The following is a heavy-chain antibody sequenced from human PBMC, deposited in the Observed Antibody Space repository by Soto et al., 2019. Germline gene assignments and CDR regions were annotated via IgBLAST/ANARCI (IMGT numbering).Heavy chain of an antibody. CDR2: ISVHNGNT. CDR3: ARDGPSNSGNLYAFDV. CDR1: GYTFTTYG. J-gene: IGHJ3*01. Sequence: ASVKVSCKAFGYTFTTYGLSWVRQAPGQGLEWMGRISVHNGNTNYAQKFHDRVTMTTDTSTTTAYMELGSLRSDDTAVYYCARDGPSNSGNLYAFDVWGQGTMVTVSS. V-gene: IGHV1-18*04. D-gene: IGHD1-26*01.